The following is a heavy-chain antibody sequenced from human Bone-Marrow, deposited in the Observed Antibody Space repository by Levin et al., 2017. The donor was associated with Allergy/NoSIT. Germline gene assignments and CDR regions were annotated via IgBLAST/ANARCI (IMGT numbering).Heavy chain of an antibody. CDR3: ARDRDDYGDPDGAFDI. J-gene: IGHJ3*02. CDR2: ISGSSGLI. Sequence: LSLTCAASGFTFHNYGMNWVRQAPGKGLEWVSYISGSSGLIYYADSVRGRFTISRDTGKTSLFLQMNSLRDDDTAVYYCARDRDDYGDPDGAFDIWGQGTMVTVSS. D-gene: IGHD4-17*01. CDR1: GFTFHNYG. V-gene: IGHV3-48*02.